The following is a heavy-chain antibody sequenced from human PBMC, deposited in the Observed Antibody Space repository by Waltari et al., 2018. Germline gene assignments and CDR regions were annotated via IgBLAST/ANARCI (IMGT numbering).Heavy chain of an antibody. CDR2: IYTGGST. CDR1: GFPVRRTY. Sequence: EVHLVESGGGLIQPGGSLILSCAASGFPVRRTYMSWVRQAPGKGLEWVSVIYTGGSTYDADSVKGRFTSSRDNSKNTLYLQMSGLRAEDTAVYYCATADNQDYGDYLDYWGQGTLVTVSS. CDR3: ATADNQDYGDYLDY. V-gene: IGHV3-53*01. D-gene: IGHD4-17*01. J-gene: IGHJ4*02.